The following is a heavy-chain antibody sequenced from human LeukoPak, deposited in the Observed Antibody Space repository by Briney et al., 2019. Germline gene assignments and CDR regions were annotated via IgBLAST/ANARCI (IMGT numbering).Heavy chain of an antibody. Sequence: GGSLRLSCAASGFTFSYYGMNWVRQAPGKGLEWVAFIRYDGSNKYYADSVKGRFTISRDNSKNTLYLQMNSLRAEDTAVYYCAKGPVLRYFDWSANWFDPWGQGTLVTVSS. CDR2: IRYDGSNK. D-gene: IGHD3-9*01. CDR3: AKGPVLRYFDWSANWFDP. CDR1: GFTFSYYG. J-gene: IGHJ5*02. V-gene: IGHV3-30*02.